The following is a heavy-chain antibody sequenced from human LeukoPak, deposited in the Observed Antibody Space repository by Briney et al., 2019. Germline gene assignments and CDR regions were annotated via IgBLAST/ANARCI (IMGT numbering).Heavy chain of an antibody. CDR3: ARGGYYDSSGYAEYYFDY. D-gene: IGHD3-22*01. CDR1: GGSFSGYY. J-gene: IGHJ4*02. V-gene: IGHV4-34*01. Sequence: SETLSLTCAVYGGSFSGYYWSWIRQPPGKGLEWIGEINHSGSTNYNPSLKSRVTILVDTSKNQFSLKLSSVTAADTAVYYCARGGYYDSSGYAEYYFDYWGQGTLVTVSS. CDR2: INHSGST.